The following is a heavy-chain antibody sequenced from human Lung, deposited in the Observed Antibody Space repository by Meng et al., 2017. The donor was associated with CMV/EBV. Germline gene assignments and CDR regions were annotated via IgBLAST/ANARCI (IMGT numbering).Heavy chain of an antibody. CDR3: AKAVFGVVIDY. V-gene: IGHV3-30*02. CDR2: IHFDGSNE. D-gene: IGHD3-3*01. CDR1: GFTLKYYG. Sequence: GGSXRLSCAASGFTLKYYGMHWVRQAPGKGLEWVAFIHFDGSNEHYADSVTGRFTISRDNPKNMLYLEMNSLRVEDTAVYYCAKAVFGVVIDYWGQGTVVTVSS. J-gene: IGHJ4*02.